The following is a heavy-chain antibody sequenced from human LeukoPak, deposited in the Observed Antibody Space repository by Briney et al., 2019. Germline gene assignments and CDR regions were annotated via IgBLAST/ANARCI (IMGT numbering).Heavy chain of an antibody. CDR1: GFSFSCFA. J-gene: IGHJ6*02. V-gene: IGHV3-30*18. CDR3: AEDHGYNHGDKYYSYNALDV. Sequence: PGGTLRLSCAVSGFSFSCFAMYWDRKPPGKGLELVALISFDGSNMYYDDSAMGRCTISRDNSKKKLSLQMLSPMAEDKAVDYCAEDHGYNHGDKYYSYNALDVWGQGTTVTVS. D-gene: IGHD5-24*01. CDR2: ISFDGSNM.